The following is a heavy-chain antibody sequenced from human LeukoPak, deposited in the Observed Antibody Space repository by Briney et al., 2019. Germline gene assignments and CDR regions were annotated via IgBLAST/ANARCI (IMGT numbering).Heavy chain of an antibody. CDR1: GFTFSSYG. V-gene: IGHV3-30*18. J-gene: IGHJ6*02. D-gene: IGHD6-13*01. CDR3: AKVKAADGTWYHYGMDV. Sequence: GGSLRLSCAASGFTFSSYGMHWVRQAPGKGLGWVAVISYDGSNKYYADSVKGRFTISRDNSKNTLYLQMNSLRAEDTAVYYCAKVKAADGTWYHYGMDVWGQGTTVTVSS. CDR2: ISYDGSNK.